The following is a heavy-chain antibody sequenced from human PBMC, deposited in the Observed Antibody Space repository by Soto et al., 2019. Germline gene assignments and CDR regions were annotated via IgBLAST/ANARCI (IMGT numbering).Heavy chain of an antibody. D-gene: IGHD3-3*01. CDR3: ARPFMFFGLVIFGDLFAF. J-gene: IGHJ1*01. V-gene: IGHV3-30-3*01. CDR1: GFTFSSYA. Sequence: GGSLRLSCAASGFTFSSYAMHWVRQAPGKGLEWVAVISYDGSNKYYADSVKGRFTISRDNSKNTLYLQMNSLRAEDTAVYYCARPFMFFGLVIFGDLFAFRARGTLDPVSS. CDR2: ISYDGSNK.